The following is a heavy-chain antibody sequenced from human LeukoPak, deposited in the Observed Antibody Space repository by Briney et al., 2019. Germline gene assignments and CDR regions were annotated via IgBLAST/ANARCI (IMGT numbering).Heavy chain of an antibody. CDR1: GGSVSSDNW. CDR2: IHHSGNT. D-gene: IGHD3-9*01. V-gene: IGHV4-4*02. J-gene: IGHJ4*02. Sequence: PSETLSLTCAVSGGSVSSDNWWSWVRQPPGKRLEWIGEIHHSGNTNYSPSLKSRVTISLDKSRNQFSLKLNSVTAADTAVYYCAKAGVWLPAVWGQGTLVTVSS. CDR3: AKAGVWLPAV.